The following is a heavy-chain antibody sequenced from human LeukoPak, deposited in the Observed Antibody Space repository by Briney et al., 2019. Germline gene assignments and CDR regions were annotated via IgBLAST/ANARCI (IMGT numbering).Heavy chain of an antibody. V-gene: IGHV3-9*01. Sequence: PGGSLRLSCAASGFTFDDYAMHWVRQAPGKGLEWVSGISWNSGSIGYADSVKGRFTISRDNAKNSLYLQMNSLRAEDTALYYCAKDMGNLYYDILTGYSYFDYWGQGTLVTVSS. J-gene: IGHJ4*02. CDR1: GFTFDDYA. CDR3: AKDMGNLYYDILTGYSYFDY. D-gene: IGHD3-9*01. CDR2: ISWNSGSI.